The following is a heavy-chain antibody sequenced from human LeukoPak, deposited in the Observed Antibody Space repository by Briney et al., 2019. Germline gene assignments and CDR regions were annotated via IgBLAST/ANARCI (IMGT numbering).Heavy chain of an antibody. CDR3: AREPTVAGPNWFDP. V-gene: IGHV4-4*07. CDR2: IYTSGST. Sequence: PSETLSLTCTVSGGSISSYYWSWIRQPAGKGLEWIGRIYTSGSTNYNPSLKSRVTMSVDTSKKQFSLKLSSVTAADTAVYYCAREPTVAGPNWFDPWGQGTLVTVSS. J-gene: IGHJ5*02. D-gene: IGHD6-19*01. CDR1: GGSISSYY.